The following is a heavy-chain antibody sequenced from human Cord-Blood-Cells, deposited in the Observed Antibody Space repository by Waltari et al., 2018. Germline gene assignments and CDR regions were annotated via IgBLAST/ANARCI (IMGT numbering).Heavy chain of an antibody. CDR2: INHSGST. D-gene: IGHD1-1*01. CDR3: ARAPRTDPGWFDP. CDR1: GGSFRGYY. J-gene: IGHJ5*02. V-gene: IGHV4-34*01. Sequence: QVQLQQWGAGLLKPSETLSLTCAVYGGSFRGYYWSWIRQPPGKGLEWIGEINHSGSTNYNPSPKSRVTISGDTAKNQFSLKLSSGTAADTAVYYCARAPRTDPGWFDPWGQGTLVTVSS.